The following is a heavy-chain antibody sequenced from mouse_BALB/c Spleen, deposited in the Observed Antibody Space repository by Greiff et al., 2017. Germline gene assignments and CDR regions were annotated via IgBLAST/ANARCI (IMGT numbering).Heavy chain of an antibody. D-gene: IGHD2-4*01. J-gene: IGHJ4*01. V-gene: IGHV7-3*02. CDR3: ARGPSTMIPRRYYYAMDY. Sequence: EVKLMESGGGLVQPGGSLRLSCATSGFTFTDYYMSWVRQPPGKALEWLGFIRNKANGYTTEYSASVKGRFTISRDNSQSILYLQMNTLRAEDSATYYCARGPSTMIPRRYYYAMDYWGQGTSVTVSS. CDR2: IRNKANGYTT. CDR1: GFTFTDYY.